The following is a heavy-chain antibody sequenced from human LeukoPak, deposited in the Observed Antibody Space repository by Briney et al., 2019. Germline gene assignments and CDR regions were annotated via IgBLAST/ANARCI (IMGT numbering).Heavy chain of an antibody. V-gene: IGHV3-53*01. CDR3: ARVGCSGGSCYSRAFDI. CDR2: IYSGGST. J-gene: IGHJ3*02. CDR1: GFTVSSNY. D-gene: IGHD2-15*01. Sequence: GGSLRLSCAASGFTVSSNYMSWVRQAPGKGLEWVSVIYSGGSTYYADSVKGRFTISRDNSKNTLYLQMNSLRAEDTAVYYCARVGCSGGSCYSRAFDIWGQGTMVTVSS.